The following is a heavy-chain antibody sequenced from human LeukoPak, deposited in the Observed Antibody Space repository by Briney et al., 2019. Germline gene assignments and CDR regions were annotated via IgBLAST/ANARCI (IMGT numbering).Heavy chain of an antibody. Sequence: ASVKVYCKASGYTFTSNYIHWVRQAPGQGLEWMGMIYPRDGSTSYAQKFQGRVTVTRDTSTSTVHMELSGLRSEDTAVYYCARDQEGFDYWGQGTLVTVSS. V-gene: IGHV1-46*01. CDR3: ARDQEGFDY. CDR2: IYPRDGST. CDR1: GYTFTSNY. J-gene: IGHJ4*02.